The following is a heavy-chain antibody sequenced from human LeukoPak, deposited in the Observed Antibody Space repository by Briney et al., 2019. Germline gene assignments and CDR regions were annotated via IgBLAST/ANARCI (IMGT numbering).Heavy chain of an antibody. CDR1: GGSISSYY. J-gene: IGHJ5*02. V-gene: IGHV4-59*08. CDR3: ARHGVNYDILTGYYNWFDP. Sequence: SETLSLTCTVSGGSISSYYWSWIRQPPGKGLEWIGYIYYSGSTNYNPSLKSRVTISVDTSKNQFSLKLSSVTAADTAVYYCARHGVNYDILTGYYNWFDPWGQGTLVTVSS. D-gene: IGHD3-9*01. CDR2: IYYSGST.